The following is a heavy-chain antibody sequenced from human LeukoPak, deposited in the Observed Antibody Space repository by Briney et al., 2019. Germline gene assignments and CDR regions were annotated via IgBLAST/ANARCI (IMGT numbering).Heavy chain of an antibody. D-gene: IGHD3-22*01. V-gene: IGHV4-31*03. CDR2: IYYTGST. CDR1: GGSISSGGDC. Sequence: PSQTLSLICTVSGGSISSGGDCWSWIRQHPGKGLEWIGNIYYTGSTYYNPSLKNRVTISVDTSKKEFSLRLSSVTAADTAVYYCARGRREYYYDNSGYFDCWGQGTLVTVSS. J-gene: IGHJ4*02. CDR3: ARGRREYYYDNSGYFDC.